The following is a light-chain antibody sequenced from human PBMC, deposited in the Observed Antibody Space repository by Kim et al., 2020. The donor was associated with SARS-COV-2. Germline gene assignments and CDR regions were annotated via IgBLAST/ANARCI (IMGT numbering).Light chain of an antibody. CDR3: QVWDSSTCR. Sequence: SYELTQPLSVSVALGQTARITCGGNNIGSKNVHWYQQKPGQAPVLVIYRDSPERFSGSNSGNTATLTISRAQAGDEADYYCQVWDSSTCRFGGGSQLTAL. CDR2: RD. J-gene: IGLJ3*02. V-gene: IGLV3-9*01. CDR1: NIGSKN.